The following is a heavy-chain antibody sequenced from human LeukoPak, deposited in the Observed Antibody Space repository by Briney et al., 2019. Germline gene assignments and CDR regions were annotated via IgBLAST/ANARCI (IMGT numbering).Heavy chain of an antibody. CDR3: ARELYGSGSYPPGY. V-gene: IGHV3-33*01. Sequence: GRSLRLSCTASGFTFGDYAMSWVRQAPGKGLEWVAVIWYDGSNKYYADSVKGRFTISRDNSKNTLYLQMNSLRAEDTAVYYCARELYGSGSYPPGYWGQGTLVTVSS. CDR2: IWYDGSNK. CDR1: GFTFGDYA. D-gene: IGHD3-10*01. J-gene: IGHJ4*02.